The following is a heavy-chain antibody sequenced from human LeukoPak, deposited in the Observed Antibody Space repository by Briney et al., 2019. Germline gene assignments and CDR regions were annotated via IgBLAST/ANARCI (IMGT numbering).Heavy chain of an antibody. Sequence: SVKVSCKASGGTFSSYAISWVRQAPGQGLEWMGGIIPIFGTANYAQKFQGRVTITTDESTSTAYMELSSLRSEDTAVYYCAREGTRYYDSSGYYYWGQGTLVTVSS. CDR2: IIPIFGTA. J-gene: IGHJ4*02. D-gene: IGHD3-22*01. CDR1: GGTFSSYA. V-gene: IGHV1-69*05. CDR3: AREGTRYYDSSGYYY.